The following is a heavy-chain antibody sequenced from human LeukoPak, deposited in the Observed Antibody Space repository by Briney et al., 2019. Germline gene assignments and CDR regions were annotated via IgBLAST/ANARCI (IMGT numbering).Heavy chain of an antibody. D-gene: IGHD1-26*01. CDR2: INPNSGGT. V-gene: IGHV1-2*02. Sequence: ASVKVSCKASEYNFTDYYMHWVRQVPGQGLEWMGWINPNSGGTNYAQKFQGRVTMTRDTSISTAYMELSRLRSDDTAVHYCARLSGSYYGSDHWGQGTLVTVSS. CDR1: EYNFTDYY. CDR3: ARLSGSYYGSDH. J-gene: IGHJ4*02.